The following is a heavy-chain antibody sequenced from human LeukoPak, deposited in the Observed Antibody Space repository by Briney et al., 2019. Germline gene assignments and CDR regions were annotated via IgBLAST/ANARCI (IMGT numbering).Heavy chain of an antibody. D-gene: IGHD6-19*01. Sequence: GGSLRLSCEVSGFTFSNYWMSWVRQAPGKGLEWVANIKDDGGEEFYVDSVKGRFTISRDNSKNTLYLQMNSLRDEDTAVFYCATDRGWFFDNWGQGTLVTVAS. CDR2: IKDDGGEE. J-gene: IGHJ4*02. V-gene: IGHV3-7*01. CDR3: ATDRGWFFDN. CDR1: GFTFSNYW.